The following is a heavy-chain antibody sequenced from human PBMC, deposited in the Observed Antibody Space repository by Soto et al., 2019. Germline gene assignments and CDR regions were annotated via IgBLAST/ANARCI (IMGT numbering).Heavy chain of an antibody. CDR1: GFTFSSYA. J-gene: IGHJ4*02. V-gene: IGHV3-23*01. CDR2: ISGSGGST. D-gene: IGHD3-3*01. CDR3: AKDRGTIFGVVTGPFDY. Sequence: VQLLESGGGLVQPGGSLRLSCAASGFTFSSYAMSWVRQAPGKGLEWVSAISGSGGSTYYADSVKGRFTISRDNSKNTLYLQMNSLRAEDTAVYYCAKDRGTIFGVVTGPFDYWGQGTLVTVSS.